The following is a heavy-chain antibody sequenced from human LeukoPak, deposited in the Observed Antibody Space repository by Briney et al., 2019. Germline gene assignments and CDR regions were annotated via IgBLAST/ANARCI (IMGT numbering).Heavy chain of an antibody. CDR2: ISSSSTYI. CDR1: GFTFSSYG. J-gene: IGHJ3*02. CDR3: AKEATMVRGPGAFDI. D-gene: IGHD3-10*01. Sequence: GALRLSCAASGFTFSSYGMNWVLQAAGKGLEWVSSISSSSTYIYYADSVKGRFTISRDNSKNTLYLQMNSLRAEDTAVYYCAKEATMVRGPGAFDIWGQGTMVTVSS. V-gene: IGHV3-21*04.